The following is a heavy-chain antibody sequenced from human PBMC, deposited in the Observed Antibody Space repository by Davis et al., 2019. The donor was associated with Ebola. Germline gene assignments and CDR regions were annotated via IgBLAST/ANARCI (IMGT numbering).Heavy chain of an antibody. CDR2: IKKDGSEK. Sequence: GESLKISCAASGFTFSSYWMSWVRQAPGKGLEWVANIKKDGSEKYYVESVKGRFTISRDNAKKSLYLQINSLRAEDTAVYYCARDMYYYDSSGYYAYYFDYWGQGTLVTVSS. D-gene: IGHD3-22*01. CDR1: GFTFSSYW. CDR3: ARDMYYYDSSGYYAYYFDY. J-gene: IGHJ4*02. V-gene: IGHV3-7*01.